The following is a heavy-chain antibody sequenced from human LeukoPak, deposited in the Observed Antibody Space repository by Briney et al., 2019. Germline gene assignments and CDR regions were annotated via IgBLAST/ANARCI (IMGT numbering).Heavy chain of an antibody. J-gene: IGHJ4*02. CDR3: AREGHTYGSDY. CDR1: GFTFSSYS. D-gene: IGHD3-10*01. V-gene: IGHV3-21*04. Sequence: PGGSLRLSCAASGFTFSSYSMNWVRQAPGKGLEWVSSISSSSSYIYYADSVKGRFTISRDNGKNSLYLQMNSLRADDTAVYYCAREGHTYGSDYWGQGTLVTVSS. CDR2: ISSSSSYI.